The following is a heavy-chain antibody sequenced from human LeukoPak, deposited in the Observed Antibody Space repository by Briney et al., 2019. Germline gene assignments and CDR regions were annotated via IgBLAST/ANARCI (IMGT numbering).Heavy chain of an antibody. CDR3: ARGPTAGFWSGYSDY. J-gene: IGHJ4*02. D-gene: IGHD3-3*01. V-gene: IGHV1-69*01. CDR1: GDTFSGYS. CDR2: IIPLFGTS. Sequence: GASVKVSCKASGDTFSGYSINWVRQAPGLGLEWMGGIIPLFGTSKYAEKFQGRVTITADGSSTTAYMQIHSLTSEDTAVYYCARGPTAGFWSGYSDYWGQGTLVTVSS.